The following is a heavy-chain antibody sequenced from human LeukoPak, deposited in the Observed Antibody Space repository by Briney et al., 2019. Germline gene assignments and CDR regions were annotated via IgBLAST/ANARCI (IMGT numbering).Heavy chain of an antibody. CDR3: AKDLNYVGRGFDY. D-gene: IGHD1-26*01. V-gene: IGHV3-23*01. Sequence: GGSLRLSCAASGFTFSSYAMSWVRQAPGKGLEWDSAISGSGGSTYYADSVKGRFTISRDNSKNTLYLQMNSLRAEDTAVYYCAKDLNYVGRGFDYWGQGTLVTVSS. CDR2: ISGSGGST. CDR1: GFTFSSYA. J-gene: IGHJ4*02.